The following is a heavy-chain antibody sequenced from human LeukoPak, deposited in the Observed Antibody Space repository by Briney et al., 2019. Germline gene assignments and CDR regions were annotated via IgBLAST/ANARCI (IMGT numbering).Heavy chain of an antibody. Sequence: SETLSLTCAVSGGSISSGGYSWSWIRQPPGKGLEWIGYIYYSGSTYYNPSLKSRVTISVDTSKNQFSLKLSSVTAADTAVYYCARVGSYCSGGSCYPYYYYYMDVWGKGTTVTVSS. CDR1: GGSISSGGYS. D-gene: IGHD2-15*01. CDR3: ARVGSYCSGGSCYPYYYYYMDV. CDR2: IYYSGST. J-gene: IGHJ6*03. V-gene: IGHV4-30-4*07.